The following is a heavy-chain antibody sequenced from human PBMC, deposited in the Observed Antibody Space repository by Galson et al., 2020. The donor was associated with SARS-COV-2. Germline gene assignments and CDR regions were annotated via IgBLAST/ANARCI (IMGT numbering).Heavy chain of an antibody. Sequence: TGESLKISCAASGFTFSSYAMHWVRQAPGKGLEWVAVISYDGSNKYYADSVKGRFTISRDNSKNTLYLQMNSLRAEDTAVYYCARSQSGSYSSPVDYWGQGTLVTVSS. J-gene: IGHJ4*02. CDR2: ISYDGSNK. V-gene: IGHV3-30-3*01. CDR1: GFTFSSYA. CDR3: ARSQSGSYSSPVDY. D-gene: IGHD1-26*01.